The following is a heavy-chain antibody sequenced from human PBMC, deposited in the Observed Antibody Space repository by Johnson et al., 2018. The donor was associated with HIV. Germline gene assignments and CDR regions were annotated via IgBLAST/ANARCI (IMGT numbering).Heavy chain of an antibody. J-gene: IGHJ3*02. Sequence: VQLVESGGGLIQPGGSLRLSCAASGFTVYSNYMNWVRQAPGKGLEWVSRINSAGSCTGYADSVKGRFTISRDNAKNSLYLQMNSLRAEDTALYYCAKDMTPSQLAAFDIWGQGTMVTVSS. CDR3: AKDMTPSQLAAFDI. D-gene: IGHD6-13*01. V-gene: IGHV3-74*01. CDR1: GFTVYSNY. CDR2: INSAGSCT.